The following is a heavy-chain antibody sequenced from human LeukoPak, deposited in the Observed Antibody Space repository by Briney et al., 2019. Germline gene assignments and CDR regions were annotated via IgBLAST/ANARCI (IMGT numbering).Heavy chain of an antibody. CDR1: GGSFSGYY. J-gene: IGHJ4*02. Sequence: SETLSLTCAVYGGSFSGYYWSWIRQPPGKGLEWIGEINHSGSTNYNPSLTSRVTISVDTSKNQFSLKLSSVTAADTAVYYCARQSIAAAFGYWGQGTLVTVSS. D-gene: IGHD6-13*01. CDR3: ARQSIAAAFGY. V-gene: IGHV4-34*01. CDR2: INHSGST.